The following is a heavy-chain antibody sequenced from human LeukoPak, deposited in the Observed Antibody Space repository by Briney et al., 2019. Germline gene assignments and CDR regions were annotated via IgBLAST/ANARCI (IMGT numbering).Heavy chain of an antibody. CDR3: AELGITMIGGV. CDR1: EFTFSSDE. J-gene: IGHJ6*04. CDR2: ISSSGSTI. Sequence: GGSLRLSCTASEFTFSSDEMNWVRQAPGKGLEWVSYISSSGSTIYYADSVKGRFTISRDNAKNSLYLQMNSLRAEDTAVYYCAELGITMIGGVWGKGTTVTISS. V-gene: IGHV3-48*03. D-gene: IGHD3-10*02.